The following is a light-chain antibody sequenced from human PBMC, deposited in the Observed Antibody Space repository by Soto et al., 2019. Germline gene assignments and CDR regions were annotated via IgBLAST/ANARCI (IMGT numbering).Light chain of an antibody. V-gene: IGLV2-11*01. J-gene: IGLJ1*01. CDR3: CSYVTTPEI. Sequence: QSALAQPRSVSGSPGRLLTISCTGISSDVDDYRYVSWYQQYPGKAPKLVIYDGTKRPSGVPDRFSGSNSGNTASLTISGLQAEDEADYYCCSYVTTPEIFGTGTKVTVL. CDR2: DGT. CDR1: SSDVDDYRY.